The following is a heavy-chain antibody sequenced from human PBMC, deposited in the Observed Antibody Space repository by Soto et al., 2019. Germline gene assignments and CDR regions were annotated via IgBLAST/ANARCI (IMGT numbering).Heavy chain of an antibody. CDR1: GGTFSSYA. Sequence: ASVKVSCKASGGTFSSYAISWVREAPGQGLEWMGGIIPIFGTANYAQKFQGRVTITADKSTSTAYMELSSLRSEDTAVYYCARDRDWPTYYYDSSGLLFDYWGQGTLVTVSS. CDR3: ARDRDWPTYYYDSSGLLFDY. J-gene: IGHJ4*02. D-gene: IGHD3-22*01. V-gene: IGHV1-69*06. CDR2: IIPIFGTA.